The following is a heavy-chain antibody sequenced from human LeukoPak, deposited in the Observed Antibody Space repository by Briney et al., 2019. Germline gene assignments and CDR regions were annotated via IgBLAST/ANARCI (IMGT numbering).Heavy chain of an antibody. CDR2: ITTGRGET. J-gene: IGHJ4*02. Sequence: ASVKVSCKASGYTFTDYALHWARQAPGQSLEWMGWITTGRGETRYSQEFQRRTTFTRDTSASTVYMDLSDLRSEDTAVYYCARGGKQWRGGNYFDSWGQGTLVTVSS. D-gene: IGHD6-19*01. CDR1: GYTFTDYA. V-gene: IGHV1-3*03. CDR3: ARGGKQWRGGNYFDS.